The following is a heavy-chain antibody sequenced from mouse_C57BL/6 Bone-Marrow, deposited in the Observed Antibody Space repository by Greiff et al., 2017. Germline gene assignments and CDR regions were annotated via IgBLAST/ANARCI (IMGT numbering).Heavy chain of an antibody. CDR3: AREGITTVVATPPWFAY. V-gene: IGHV1-50*01. Sequence: QVQLQQPGAELVKPGASVKLSCKASGYTFTSYWMQWVKQRPGQGLEWIGEIDPSDSYTNYNQKIKGKATLTVDTSSSTAYLQLSSLTSEDSAVYYCAREGITTVVATPPWFAYWGQGTLITVSA. J-gene: IGHJ3*01. CDR1: GYTFTSYW. CDR2: IDPSDSYT. D-gene: IGHD1-1*01.